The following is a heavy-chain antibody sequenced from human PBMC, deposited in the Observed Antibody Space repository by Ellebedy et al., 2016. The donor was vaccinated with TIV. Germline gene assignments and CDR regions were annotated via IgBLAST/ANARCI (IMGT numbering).Heavy chain of an antibody. CDR3: ASSYGDYYYYGMDV. CDR1: GFTFSSYS. CDR2: ISSSSSYI. D-gene: IGHD4-17*01. V-gene: IGHV3-21*01. Sequence: GESLKISXAASGFTFSSYSMNWVRQAPGKGLEWVSSISSSSSYIYYADSVKGRFTISRDNAKNSLYLQMNSLRAEDTAVYYCASSYGDYYYYGMDVWGQGTTVTVSS. J-gene: IGHJ6*02.